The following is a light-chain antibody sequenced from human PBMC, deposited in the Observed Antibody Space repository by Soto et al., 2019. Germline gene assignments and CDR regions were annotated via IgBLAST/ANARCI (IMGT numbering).Light chain of an antibody. CDR3: QHTLNSPPWT. Sequence: DIHMTQSPSSLSASVGDTVTITCRASQNIDMYLNWYQQKPGKAPRVLISGASNLQSGVPSRFSGSGSGTDFTLTISSLQSEDFASYFCQHTLNSPPWTFGQGTKVDIK. V-gene: IGKV1-39*01. CDR2: GAS. CDR1: QNIDMY. J-gene: IGKJ1*01.